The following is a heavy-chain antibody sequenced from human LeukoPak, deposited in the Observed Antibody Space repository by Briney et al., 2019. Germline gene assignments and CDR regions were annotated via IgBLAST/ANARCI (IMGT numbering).Heavy chain of an antibody. Sequence: GGSLRLSCVASGFSFSSCWMHWVRQAPGEGLMWVSYIDTDGSSTNYADSVKGRFTISRDNAKNTLYLQMNRLRAEDTAVYYCVRAGRGYSSSSSFDYWGQGTLVTVSS. J-gene: IGHJ4*02. CDR1: GFSFSSCW. CDR3: VRAGRGYSSSSSFDY. CDR2: IDTDGSST. V-gene: IGHV3-74*01. D-gene: IGHD6-6*01.